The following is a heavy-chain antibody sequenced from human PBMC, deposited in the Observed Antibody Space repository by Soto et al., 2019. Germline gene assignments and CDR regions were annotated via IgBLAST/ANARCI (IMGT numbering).Heavy chain of an antibody. CDR2: IYYSGST. Sequence: SETLSLTCTVSGGSISSYYWSWIRQPPGKGLEWIGYIYYSGSTNYNPSLKSRVTISVDTSKNQFSLKLSSVTAADTAVYYCARDHGKNWFDPWGQGTLVTVSS. V-gene: IGHV4-59*01. CDR3: ARDHGKNWFDP. J-gene: IGHJ5*02. CDR1: GGSISSYY.